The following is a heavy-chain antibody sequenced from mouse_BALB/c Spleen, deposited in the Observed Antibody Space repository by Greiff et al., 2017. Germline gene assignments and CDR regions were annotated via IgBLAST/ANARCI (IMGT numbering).Heavy chain of an antibody. V-gene: IGHV5-6-5*01. D-gene: IGHD1-1*01. CDR3: ARGRYGSVFDY. CDR1: GFTFSSYA. Sequence: DVKLQESGGGLVKPGGSLKLSCAASGFTFSSYAMSWVRQTPEKRLEWVASISSGGSTYYPDSVKGRFTISRDNARNILYLQMSSLRSEDTAMYYCARGRYGSVFDYWGQGTTLTVSS. J-gene: IGHJ2*01. CDR2: ISSGGST.